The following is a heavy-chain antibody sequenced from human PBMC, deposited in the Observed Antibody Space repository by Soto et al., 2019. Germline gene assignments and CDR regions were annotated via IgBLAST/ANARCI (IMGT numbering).Heavy chain of an antibody. CDR3: ARGPSPTIFNYFDY. CDR1: GGTFSSYT. J-gene: IGHJ4*02. Sequence: SVKVSCKASGGTFSSYTISWVRQAPGQGLEWMGRIIPILGIANYAQKFQGRVTITADKSTSTAYMELSSLRSEDTAVYYCARGPSPTIFNYFDYRGQRTLVTVSS. D-gene: IGHD3-3*01. CDR2: IIPILGIA. V-gene: IGHV1-69*02.